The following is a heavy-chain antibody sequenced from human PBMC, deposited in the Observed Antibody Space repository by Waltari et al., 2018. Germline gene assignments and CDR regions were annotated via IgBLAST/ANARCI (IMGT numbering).Heavy chain of an antibody. Sequence: QVQLVQSGAEVKKPGASVKVSCKASGYTFTGCYMHWVRQAPGQGLDWMGWINPNTGGTNYAQKFEGRVTMTRDTSISTAYMELSRLTSDDTAVYYCARQIPCNHPSCEFDPWGQGTLVTVSS. V-gene: IGHV1-2*02. J-gene: IGHJ5*02. D-gene: IGHD2-2*01. CDR1: GYTFTGCY. CDR2: INPNTGGT. CDR3: ARQIPCNHPSCEFDP.